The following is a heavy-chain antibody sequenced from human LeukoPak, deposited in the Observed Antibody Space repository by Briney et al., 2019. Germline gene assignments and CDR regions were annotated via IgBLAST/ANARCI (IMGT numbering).Heavy chain of an antibody. D-gene: IGHD6-13*01. Sequence: PGGTLRLSCAGSGFPFSIYGMNWVRQAPGKGLEWVSGISPGGGPTYYADSVKGRFTISRDNAKNTLYLQMNSLRAEDTAVYYCAKDSSSWFYYYYYYMDVWGKGTTVTVSS. CDR2: ISPGGGPT. CDR3: AKDSSSWFYYYYYYMDV. V-gene: IGHV3-23*01. CDR1: GFPFSIYG. J-gene: IGHJ6*03.